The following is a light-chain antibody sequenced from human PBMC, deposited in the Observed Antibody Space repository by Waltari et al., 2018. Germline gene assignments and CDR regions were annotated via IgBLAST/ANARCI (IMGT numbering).Light chain of an antibody. J-gene: IGLJ3*02. Sequence: QLVLTQSPSASASLGASVKLTCTLDSGHSNNIVAWLQRRPEKGPRYLMKVNSDGSHSKGDAIPVRFSGSSSGPARYLSSSRLQSEDEADYYCQTGGHGTWVFGGGTKLTVV. V-gene: IGLV4-69*01. CDR2: VNSDGSH. CDR3: QTGGHGTWV. CDR1: SGHSNNI.